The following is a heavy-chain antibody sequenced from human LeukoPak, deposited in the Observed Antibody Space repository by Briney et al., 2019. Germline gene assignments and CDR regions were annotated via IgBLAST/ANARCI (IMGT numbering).Heavy chain of an antibody. V-gene: IGHV4-39*01. Sequence: PSGTLSLTCTVSSGSISSSSYYWGWIRQPPGKGLEWIGNIYYSGSTYYNPSLKSRVTISVDTSQSQFSLRLSSVTAADTAVYYCARYDSGGFYRNFDYWGQGTLVTVSS. D-gene: IGHD3-22*01. CDR3: ARYDSGGFYRNFDY. CDR2: IYYSGST. J-gene: IGHJ4*02. CDR1: SGSISSSSYY.